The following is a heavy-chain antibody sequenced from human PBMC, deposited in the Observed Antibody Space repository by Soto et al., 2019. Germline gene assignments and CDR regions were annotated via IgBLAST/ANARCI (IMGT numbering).Heavy chain of an antibody. J-gene: IGHJ4*02. V-gene: IGHV4-39*07. CDR1: GGSINSRSYF. Sequence: QLQLQQSGPGLVKPSETLALTCSVSGGSINSRSYFWAWIRQPPGKGLEWIVSINHKEKTYYSQSLKSRLNVSIETSKNQFSLKLNSMTAADTAIYYCARDRYGGFDFWGLGTLVIVSS. D-gene: IGHD3-9*01. CDR2: INHKEKT. CDR3: ARDRYGGFDF.